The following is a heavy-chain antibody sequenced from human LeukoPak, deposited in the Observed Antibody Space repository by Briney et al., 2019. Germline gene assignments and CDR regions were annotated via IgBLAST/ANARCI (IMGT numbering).Heavy chain of an antibody. D-gene: IGHD3-3*01. CDR3: AKTLRFLKATHAFDI. Sequence: ASVKVSCKASGGTFSSYAISWVRQAPGQGLEWMGGIIPTFGTANYAQKFQGRVTITADESTSTAYMELSSLRFEDTAVYYCAKTLRFLKATHAFDIWGQGTMVTVSS. V-gene: IGHV1-69*13. CDR1: GGTFSSYA. J-gene: IGHJ3*02. CDR2: IIPTFGTA.